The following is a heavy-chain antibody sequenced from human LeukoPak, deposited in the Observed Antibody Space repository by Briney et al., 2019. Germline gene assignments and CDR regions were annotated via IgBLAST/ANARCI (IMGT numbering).Heavy chain of an antibody. J-gene: IGHJ4*02. Sequence: SETLSLTCTVSGGSISSYYWSWIRQPPGKGLEWIGYIYYSGSTNYNPSLKSRVTISVDTFKNQFSLKLSSVTAADTAVYYCARTTYNSGWYDYWGQGTLVTVSS. V-gene: IGHV4-59*01. CDR1: GGSISSYY. CDR3: ARTTYNSGWYDY. CDR2: IYYSGST. D-gene: IGHD6-19*01.